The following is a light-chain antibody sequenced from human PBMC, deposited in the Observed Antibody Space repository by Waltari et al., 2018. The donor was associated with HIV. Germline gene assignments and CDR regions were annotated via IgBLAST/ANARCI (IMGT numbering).Light chain of an antibody. CDR2: DAS. CDR1: QSVSSY. V-gene: IGKV3-11*01. J-gene: IGKJ1*01. Sequence: EIVLTQSPATLSLSPGERATLSCRASQSVSSYLAWYQQKPGQAPRLLIYDASNRATGIPARFSGSGSGTDFTLTISSLESEDLAVYYCQQRRNWPKTFGQGTKVEIK. CDR3: QQRRNWPKT.